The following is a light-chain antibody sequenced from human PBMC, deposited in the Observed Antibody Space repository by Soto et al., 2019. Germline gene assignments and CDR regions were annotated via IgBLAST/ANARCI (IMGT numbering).Light chain of an antibody. CDR3: QQYDSSPIT. V-gene: IGKV3-20*01. CDR2: GAS. CDR1: QSVSSSY. J-gene: IGKJ5*01. Sequence: EIVLTQSPGTLSLSPGERATLSCRASQSVSSSYLAWYQQKPGQAPSLLIYGASRRATGIPDRFSGSGSGTDFTLTISRVEPEDFAVYYCQQYDSSPITFGQGTRLEI.